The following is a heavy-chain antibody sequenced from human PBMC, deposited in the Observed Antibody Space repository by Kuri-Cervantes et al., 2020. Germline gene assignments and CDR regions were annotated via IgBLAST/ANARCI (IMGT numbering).Heavy chain of an antibody. CDR3: ATSQRLLPDAILTGYSGGKIPNYYYYGMDV. J-gene: IGHJ6*02. CDR2: IIPIFGTA. D-gene: IGHD3-9*01. CDR1: GGTFSSYA. V-gene: IGHV1-69*13. Sequence: SVKVSCKASGGTFSSYAISWVRQAPGQGLEWMGGIIPIFGTANYAQKFQGRVTITADESTSTAYMGLSSLRSEDTAVYYCATSQRLLPDAILTGYSGGKIPNYYYYGMDVWGQGTTVTVSS.